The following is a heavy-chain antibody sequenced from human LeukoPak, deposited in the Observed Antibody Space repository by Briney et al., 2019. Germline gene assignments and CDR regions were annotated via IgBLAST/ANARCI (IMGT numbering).Heavy chain of an antibody. CDR2: IRSKAYGGTT. V-gene: IGHV3-49*04. D-gene: IGHD3-3*01. CDR3: TRVMEWLFYYYYMDV. CDR1: GFTFGDYA. J-gene: IGHJ6*03. Sequence: GRSLRLFCTASGFTFGDYAMNWVRQAPGKGLEWVGFIRSKAYGGTTEYAASVKGRFTISRDDSKSIAYLQMNSLKTEDTAVYYCTRVMEWLFYYYYMDVWGKGTTVTVSS.